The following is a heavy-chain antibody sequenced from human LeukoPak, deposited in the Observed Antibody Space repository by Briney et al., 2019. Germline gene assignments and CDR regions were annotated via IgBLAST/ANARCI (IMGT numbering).Heavy chain of an antibody. CDR2: INHSGST. CDR3: AISSTVTSFDY. J-gene: IGHJ4*02. V-gene: IGHV4-34*01. CDR1: GGSFSGYY. Sequence: SETLSLTCAVYGGSFSGYYWSWICQPPGKGLEWIGEINHSGSTNYNPSLKSRVTISVDTSKNQFSLKLSSVTAADTAVYYCAISSTVTSFDYWGQGTLVTVSS. D-gene: IGHD1-14*01.